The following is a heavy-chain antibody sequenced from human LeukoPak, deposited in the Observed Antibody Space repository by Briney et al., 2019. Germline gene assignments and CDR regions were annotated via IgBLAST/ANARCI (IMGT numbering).Heavy chain of an antibody. J-gene: IGHJ4*02. D-gene: IGHD5-12*01. V-gene: IGHV3-48*01. CDR1: GFTFSSYS. CDR3: ARAGYSGYDYDFDY. CDR2: ISSSSSTI. Sequence: GGSPRLSCAASGFTFSSYSMNWVRQAPGKGLEWVSYISSSSSTIYYADSVKGRFTISRDNAKNSLYLQMNSLRAEDTAVYYCARAGYSGYDYDFDYWGQGTLVTVSS.